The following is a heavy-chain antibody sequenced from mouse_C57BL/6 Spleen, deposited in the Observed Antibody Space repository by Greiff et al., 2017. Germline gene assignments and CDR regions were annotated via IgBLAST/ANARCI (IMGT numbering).Heavy chain of an antibody. D-gene: IGHD1-1*01. V-gene: IGHV1-64*01. Sequence: QVQLQQPGAELVKPGASVKLSCKASGYTFTSYWMHWVKQRPGQGLEWIGMIHPNSGSTNYNEKFKSKATLTVDKSSSTAYMQLSSLTSEDSAVYYCARRDYYYGSSYDAMDYWGQGTSVTVSS. CDR2: IHPNSGST. CDR3: ARRDYYYGSSYDAMDY. J-gene: IGHJ4*01. CDR1: GYTFTSYW.